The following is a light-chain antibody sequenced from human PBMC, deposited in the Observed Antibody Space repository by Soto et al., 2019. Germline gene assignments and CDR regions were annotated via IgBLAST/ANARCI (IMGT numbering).Light chain of an antibody. CDR2: DSS. V-gene: IGKV3-11*01. J-gene: IGKJ5*01. Sequence: EIELTQSPATLSLSPGETATLSCRASQNVDKFLAWYQQRPGQPPRLLIFDSSNRATGVPVRFSGSGSGTVFTLTIGSLEPEDSAVYYCQQRKNSPPITFGHGTRLEIK. CDR1: QNVDKF. CDR3: QQRKNSPPIT.